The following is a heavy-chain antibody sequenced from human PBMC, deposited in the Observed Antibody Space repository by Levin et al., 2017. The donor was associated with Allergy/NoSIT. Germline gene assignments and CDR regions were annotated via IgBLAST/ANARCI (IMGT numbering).Heavy chain of an antibody. CDR1: GGSISSSY. CDR3: ARDYYLDY. V-gene: IGHV4-59*01. J-gene: IGHJ4*02. Sequence: SQTLSLTCTVSGGSISSSYWSWIRQPPGKGLEWIGYIYYSGSTNYNPSLKSRVTISVDTSKNQFSLKLSSVTAADTAVYCCARDYYLDYWGQGTLVTVSS. CDR2: IYYSGST.